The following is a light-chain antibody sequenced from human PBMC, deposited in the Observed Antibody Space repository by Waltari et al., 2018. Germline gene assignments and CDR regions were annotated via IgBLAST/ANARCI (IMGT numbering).Light chain of an antibody. CDR2: DAS. Sequence: EIVLTQSPATLSLPPGERATLSCRASQRVTTYLAWYQQKPGQAPSLLIYDASIRATGIPARFSGSGSGTDFTLTISSLEPEDFAIYYCQQRGNWPKITFGQGTRLEIK. CDR3: QQRGNWPKIT. CDR1: QRVTTY. V-gene: IGKV3-11*01. J-gene: IGKJ5*01.